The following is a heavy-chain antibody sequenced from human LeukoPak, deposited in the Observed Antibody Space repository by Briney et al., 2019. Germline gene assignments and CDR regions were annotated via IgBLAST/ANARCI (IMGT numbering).Heavy chain of an antibody. D-gene: IGHD3-3*01. Sequence: SETLTLTCAVYGGSFSGYYWSWIRQPPGKGLEWIGEINHSGSTNHNPSLKSRVTISVDTSKNQFSLKLSSVTAADTAVYYCARGRLDFWSGYYLSAAYYFDYWGQGTLVTVSS. J-gene: IGHJ4*02. CDR1: GGSFSGYY. CDR3: ARGRLDFWSGYYLSAAYYFDY. CDR2: INHSGST. V-gene: IGHV4-34*01.